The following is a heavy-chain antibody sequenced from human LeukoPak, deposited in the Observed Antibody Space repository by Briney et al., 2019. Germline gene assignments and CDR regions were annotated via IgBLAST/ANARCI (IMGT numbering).Heavy chain of an antibody. CDR3: VLAPNSNWFDF. J-gene: IGHJ4*02. V-gene: IGHV4-59*08. CDR1: GDSVSSFY. CDR2: IHYSGSS. D-gene: IGHD2-15*01. Sequence: PSETLSLTCSVSGDSVSSFYWNLIRQSPVRGLEWIGNIHYSGSSIYNPSLRSRVTMSIDTSKKQFFLKLTSVTAADTAVYYCVLAPNSNWFDFWGQGTLVTVTS.